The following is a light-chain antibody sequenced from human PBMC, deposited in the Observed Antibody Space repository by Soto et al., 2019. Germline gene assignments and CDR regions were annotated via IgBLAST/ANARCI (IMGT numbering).Light chain of an antibody. Sequence: QSALTQPASVSGSPGQSITISCTGTSSDVGSYNLVSWYQQHPGKAPKLMIYEDSKWPSGVSNRFSGSKSGNTASLTISGLQAEDEGDYYCCSFAGSTTSWVFGGGTKLTVL. CDR2: EDS. J-gene: IGLJ3*02. CDR1: SSDVGSYNL. CDR3: CSFAGSTTSWV. V-gene: IGLV2-23*01.